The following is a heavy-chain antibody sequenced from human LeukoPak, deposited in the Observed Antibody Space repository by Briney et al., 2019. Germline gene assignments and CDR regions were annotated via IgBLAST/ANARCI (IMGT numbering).Heavy chain of an antibody. CDR2: ISSGGRTI. D-gene: IGHD1-26*01. V-gene: IGHV3-48*03. CDR3: ARGRVGTTTPFDY. CDR1: GLTFSNYE. J-gene: IGHJ4*02. Sequence: GGSLRLSCAASGLTFSNYEMNWVRQAPGKGLGWVSYISSGGRTIYYADSVKGRFTISRDNAKNSLFLQMNSLRAEDTAVYYCARGRVGTTTPFDYWGQGTLVTVSS.